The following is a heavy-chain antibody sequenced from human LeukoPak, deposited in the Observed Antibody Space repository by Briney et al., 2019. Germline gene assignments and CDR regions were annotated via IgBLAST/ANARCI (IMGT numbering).Heavy chain of an antibody. CDR1: GFTFSSYA. V-gene: IGHV3-23*01. CDR3: AREGTYYDILTGYYRGYFDY. Sequence: GGSLRLSCAASGFTFSSYAMNWVRQAPGKGLEWVSAISGSGGTTYYADSVKGRFTISRDNSKNTLYLQMNSLRAEDTAVYYCAREGTYYDILTGYYRGYFDYWGQGTLVTVSS. D-gene: IGHD3-9*01. CDR2: ISGSGGTT. J-gene: IGHJ4*02.